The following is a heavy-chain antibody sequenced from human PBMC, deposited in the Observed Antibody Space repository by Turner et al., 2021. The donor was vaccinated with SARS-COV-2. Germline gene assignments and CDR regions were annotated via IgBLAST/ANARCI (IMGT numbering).Heavy chain of an antibody. Sequence: EVQLVESGGGSVQPGWCLRLSCAAAGYTFDVYDMHWVRQAPGKGLEWGSGISWNSGGIGYADSVKSRFTISRDNAKNSLYLQMISLIAEDTALYYCAKEIGPLVSGSYHDYWGQGTLVTVSS. V-gene: IGHV3-9*01. CDR3: AKEIGPLVSGSYHDY. CDR1: GYTFDVYD. CDR2: ISWNSGGI. D-gene: IGHD1-26*01. J-gene: IGHJ4*02.